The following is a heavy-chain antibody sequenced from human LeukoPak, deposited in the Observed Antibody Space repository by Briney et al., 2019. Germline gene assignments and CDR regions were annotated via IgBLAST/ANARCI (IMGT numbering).Heavy chain of an antibody. J-gene: IGHJ4*02. V-gene: IGHV3-7*01. D-gene: IGHD3-22*01. Sequence: DSMKGRFTISRDNAKNPLYLQMNSLGAEDTAVYYCARPYDTRGYFPDYWGQGTLVTVSS. CDR3: ARPYDTRGYFPDY.